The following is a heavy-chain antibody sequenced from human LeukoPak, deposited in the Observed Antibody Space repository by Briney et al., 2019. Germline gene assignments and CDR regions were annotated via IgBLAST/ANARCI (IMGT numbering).Heavy chain of an antibody. V-gene: IGHV3-53*01. Sequence: GGSLRLSCAASGFTVKKNFMYWVRQAPGKGLEWVSVIRTGGDTHYADSVKGRFSISRDDSKKTIYLQMNSLRAEDTAVYYCAKQLGYCSDGSCYFPYWGQGTLVTVSS. CDR1: GFTVKKNF. CDR2: IRTGGDT. CDR3: AKQLGYCSDGSCYFPY. D-gene: IGHD2-15*01. J-gene: IGHJ4*02.